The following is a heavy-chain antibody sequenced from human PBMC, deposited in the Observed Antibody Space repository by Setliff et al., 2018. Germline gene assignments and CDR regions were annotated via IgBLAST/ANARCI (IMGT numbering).Heavy chain of an antibody. D-gene: IGHD5-18*01. V-gene: IGHV3-48*03. CDR1: GFTSSNHG. Sequence: GGSLRLSCAVSGFTSSNHGMDWVRQAPGKGLEWVSYINSWGTTKYYADSVKGRFTISRDNAKNSLYLDLNSLRGEDMAVYYCARDGGTAMVKTYYYGLDVWGQGTTVTVSS. CDR3: ARDGGTAMVKTYYYGLDV. J-gene: IGHJ6*02. CDR2: INSWGTTK.